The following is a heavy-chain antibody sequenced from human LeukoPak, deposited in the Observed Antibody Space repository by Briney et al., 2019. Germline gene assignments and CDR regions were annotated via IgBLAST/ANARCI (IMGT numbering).Heavy chain of an antibody. CDR2: ISWNSGSI. CDR1: GFTFDDYA. CDR3: ANHRASGYDAFDI. D-gene: IGHD3-3*01. J-gene: IGHJ3*02. Sequence: GGSLRLSCAASGFTFDDYAMHWVRQAPGKGLEWVSGISWNSGSIGYADSVKGRFTISRDNAKNSLYLQMNSLRAEDTALYYCANHRASGYDAFDIWGQGTMVTVSS. V-gene: IGHV3-9*01.